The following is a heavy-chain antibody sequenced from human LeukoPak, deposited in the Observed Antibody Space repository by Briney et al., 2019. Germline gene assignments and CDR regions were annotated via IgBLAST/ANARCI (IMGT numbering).Heavy chain of an antibody. CDR2: ISSSGSTI. V-gene: IGHV3-48*03. CDR1: GFTFSSYE. Sequence: PGGSLRLSCAASGFTFSSYEMNWVCQAPGKGLEWVSYISSSGSTIYYADSVKGRFTISRDNAKNSLYLQMNSLRAEDTAVYYCAGDRIAAVGRYGLDVWGQGATVTVSS. CDR3: AGDRIAAVGRYGLDV. D-gene: IGHD6-13*01. J-gene: IGHJ6*02.